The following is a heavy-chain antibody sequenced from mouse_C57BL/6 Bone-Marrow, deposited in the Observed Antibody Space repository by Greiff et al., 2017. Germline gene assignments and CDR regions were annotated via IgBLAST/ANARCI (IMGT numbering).Heavy chain of an antibody. V-gene: IGHV5-9*01. CDR3: ACKDWFAY. J-gene: IGHJ3*01. Sequence: EVHLVESGGGLVKPGGSLKLSCAASGFTFSSYTMSWVRQTPEKRLEWVATISGGGGNTYYPDSVKGRFTISRDNAKNTLYLQMSRLRSEDTALYYCACKDWFAYWGQGTLVTVSA. CDR1: GFTFSSYT. CDR2: ISGGGGNT.